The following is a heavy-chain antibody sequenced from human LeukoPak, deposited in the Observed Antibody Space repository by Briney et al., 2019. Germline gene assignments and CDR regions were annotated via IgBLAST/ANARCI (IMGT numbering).Heavy chain of an antibody. CDR3: ATDYGDFDLH. Sequence: GGSLRLSCAASGFTFSSYSMNWVRQAPGKGLEWVSSIDRTSRYIYYADSVKGRFTISRDNAKNSLYLQTNSLRAEDTALYYCATDYGDFDLHWGQGTLVTVSS. V-gene: IGHV3-21*01. J-gene: IGHJ4*02. D-gene: IGHD4-17*01. CDR1: GFTFSSYS. CDR2: IDRTSRYI.